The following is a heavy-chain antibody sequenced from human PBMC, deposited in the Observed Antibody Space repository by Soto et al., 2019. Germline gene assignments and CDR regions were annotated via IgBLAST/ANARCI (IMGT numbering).Heavy chain of an antibody. D-gene: IGHD6-13*01. CDR1: GYTFTSYG. V-gene: IGHV1-18*01. CDR3: ARDLGVAAAGTSWFDP. Sequence: GASVKVSCKASGYTFTSYGISWVRQAPGQGLEWMGWVSAYNGNTNYAQKLQGRVTMTTDTSTSTAYMELRSLRSDDTAVYYCARDLGVAAAGTSWFDPWGQGTLVTVSS. J-gene: IGHJ5*02. CDR2: VSAYNGNT.